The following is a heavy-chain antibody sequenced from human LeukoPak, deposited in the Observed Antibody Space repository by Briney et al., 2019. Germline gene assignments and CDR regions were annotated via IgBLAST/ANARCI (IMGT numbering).Heavy chain of an antibody. CDR3: ARHGAAGYSGYDYLARYWYFHL. J-gene: IGHJ2*01. V-gene: IGHV4-39*01. D-gene: IGHD5-12*01. CDR1: GASISSSSYY. Sequence: SETLSLTCTVSGASISSSSYYWGWIRQPPGKGLEWIGSIYYSGSTYYNPSLKSRVTISVDTSKNQFSLKLSSVTAADTAVYFCARHGAAGYSGYDYLARYWYFHLWGRGTLVTVSS. CDR2: IYYSGST.